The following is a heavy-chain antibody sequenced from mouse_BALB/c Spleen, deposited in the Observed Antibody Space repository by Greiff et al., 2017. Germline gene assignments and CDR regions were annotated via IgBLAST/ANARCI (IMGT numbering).Heavy chain of an antibody. D-gene: IGHD1-1*01. J-gene: IGHJ4*01. V-gene: IGHV5-6-4*01. CDR1: GFTFSSYT. CDR3: TRDQWTTVSMDY. Sequence: EVKVVESGGGLVKPGGSLKLSCAASGFTFSSYTMSWVRQTPEERLEWVATISSGGSYTYYPDSVKGRFPISRDNAKNTLYLQMSSLKSEDTAMYYCTRDQWTTVSMDYWGQGTSVTVSS. CDR2: ISSGGSYT.